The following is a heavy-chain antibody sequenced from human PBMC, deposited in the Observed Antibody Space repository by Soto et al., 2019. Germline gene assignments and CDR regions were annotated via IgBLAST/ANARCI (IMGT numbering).Heavy chain of an antibody. CDR3: ATGTTVTTLGAFDI. CDR1: GFTFSSYG. V-gene: IGHV3-33*01. CDR2: IWYDGSNK. D-gene: IGHD4-17*01. Sequence: QVQLVESGGGVVQPGRSLRLSCAASGFTFSSYGMHWVRQAPGKGLEWVAVIWYDGSNKYYADSVKGRFTISRDNSKNTLYLQMNSLRAEDTAVYYYATGTTVTTLGAFDIWGQGTMVTVSS. J-gene: IGHJ3*02.